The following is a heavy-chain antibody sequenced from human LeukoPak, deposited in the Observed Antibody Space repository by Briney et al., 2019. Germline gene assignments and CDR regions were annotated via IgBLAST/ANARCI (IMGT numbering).Heavy chain of an antibody. J-gene: IGHJ4*02. Sequence: GGSLRLSCAASGFTFSSYGLHWVCQAPGKGLEWVAVIWYDGSNQYYADSVKGRFTISRDDSKNTLYLQMDSLRAEDTAVYYCARDRQWLFDFWGQGTLVTVSS. CDR2: IWYDGSNQ. V-gene: IGHV3-33*01. CDR3: ARDRQWLFDF. D-gene: IGHD6-19*01. CDR1: GFTFSSYG.